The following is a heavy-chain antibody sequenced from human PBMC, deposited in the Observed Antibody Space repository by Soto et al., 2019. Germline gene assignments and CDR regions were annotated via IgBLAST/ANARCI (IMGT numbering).Heavy chain of an antibody. CDR3: ARTEIAVPYFLDY. Sequence: ASVKVSCKASSYIFTTYGISWVRQAPGQGLEWMGWISAYNGDTNYAQKLQGRVTMTTDTSTSTAYMELRSLTSDDTAVYYCARTEIAVPYFLDYWGQGTLVNVSS. CDR1: SYIFTTYG. CDR2: ISAYNGDT. D-gene: IGHD6-19*01. V-gene: IGHV1-18*01. J-gene: IGHJ4*02.